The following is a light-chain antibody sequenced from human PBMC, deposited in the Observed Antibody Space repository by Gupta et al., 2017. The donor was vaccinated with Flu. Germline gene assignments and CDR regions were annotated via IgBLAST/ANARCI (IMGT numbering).Light chain of an antibody. CDR2: EVT. CDR3: GSYSNTNILVV. J-gene: IGLJ3*02. CDR1: TSDVGDYNY. V-gene: IGLV2-14*01. Sequence: QSALTQPASVSGSPGQSITISCTGATSDVGDYNYVSWYQQHPGKAPKLIIYEVTNRPSGVSNRFSGSKSGNTASLTSSGLQAEDEANYYCGSYSNTNILVVFGGGTKLTVL.